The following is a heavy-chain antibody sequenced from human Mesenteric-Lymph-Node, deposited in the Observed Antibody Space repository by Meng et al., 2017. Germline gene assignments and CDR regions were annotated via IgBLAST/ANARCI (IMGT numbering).Heavy chain of an antibody. D-gene: IGHD6-13*01. V-gene: IGHV3-33*06. CDR2: IWYDGSKT. Sequence: GGSLRLSCAASGFTFSTYGMHWVRQAPGKGLEWVAVIWYDGSKTYYADSVKGRFTISGDNSKNTLYLQLIGLRVEDTAVYYCAKDMEPSTSWYEYFDSWGQGTLVTVSS. J-gene: IGHJ4*02. CDR3: AKDMEPSTSWYEYFDS. CDR1: GFTFSTYG.